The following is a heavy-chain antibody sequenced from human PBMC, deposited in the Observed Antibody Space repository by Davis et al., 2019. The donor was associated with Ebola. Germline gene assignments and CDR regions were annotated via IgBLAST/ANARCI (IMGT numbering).Heavy chain of an antibody. D-gene: IGHD6-13*01. CDR2: ISAYNGNT. Sequence: AASVKVSCKASGYTFTSYGISWVRQAPGQGLEWMGWISAYNGNTNYAQKLQGRVTMTRDTSTSIVYMELSSLRSEDTAVYYCARDCVSGAAAGTSYWGQGTLVTVSS. CDR1: GYTFTSYG. J-gene: IGHJ4*02. CDR3: ARDCVSGAAAGTSY. V-gene: IGHV1-18*04.